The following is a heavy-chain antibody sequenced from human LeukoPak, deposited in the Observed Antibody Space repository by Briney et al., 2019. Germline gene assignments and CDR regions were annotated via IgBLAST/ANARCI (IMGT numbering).Heavy chain of an antibody. D-gene: IGHD1-7*01. CDR1: GGSISSYY. J-gene: IGHJ4*02. V-gene: IGHV4-59*12. Sequence: SETLSLTCTVSGGSISSYYWSWIRQPPGKGLEWIGYIYYSGSTNYNPSLKSRVTISVDTSKNQFSLKLSSVTAADTAVYYCARVTNQGITGTTIDYWGQGTLVTVSS. CDR3: ARVTNQGITGTTIDY. CDR2: IYYSGST.